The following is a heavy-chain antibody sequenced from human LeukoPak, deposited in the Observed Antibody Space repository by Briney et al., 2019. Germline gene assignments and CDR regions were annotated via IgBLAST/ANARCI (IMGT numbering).Heavy chain of an antibody. J-gene: IGHJ2*01. CDR2: IYPNDTT. CDR1: GGSIFSYY. V-gene: IGHV4-4*09. D-gene: IGHD3-22*01. Sequence: SETLSLTCTVPGGSIFSYYWNWIRQSPRKGLGWIGYIYPNDTTRFNPSLGSRGAIPIDTSRHQFSLRFMSVTAADTAIYYCARRRYYDSSGYYPVSGYFDLWGRGTLVIVSS. CDR3: ARRRYYDSSGYYPVSGYFDL.